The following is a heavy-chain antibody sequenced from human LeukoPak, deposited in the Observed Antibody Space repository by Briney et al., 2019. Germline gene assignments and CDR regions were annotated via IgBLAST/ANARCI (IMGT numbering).Heavy chain of an antibody. J-gene: IGHJ3*02. Sequence: VASVKVSCKASGYTFSSYYMHWVRQAPGEGLEWMGIINPSGGSTSYAQKFQGRVTITRNTSISTAYTELRSLRSDDTAVYYCATGGRWELPRPYSFDIWGQGTMVTVSS. CDR3: ATGGRWELPRPYSFDI. D-gene: IGHD1-26*01. CDR2: INPSGGST. CDR1: GYTFSSYY. V-gene: IGHV1-46*01.